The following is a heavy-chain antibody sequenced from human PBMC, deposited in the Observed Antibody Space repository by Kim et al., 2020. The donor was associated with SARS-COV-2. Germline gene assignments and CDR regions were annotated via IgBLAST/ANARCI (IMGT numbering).Heavy chain of an antibody. Sequence: SETLSLTCTVSGGSISSGGYYWSWIRQHPGKGLEWIGYIYYSGSTYYNPSLKRRVTISVDTSKNQFSLKLSSVTAADTAVYYCATRLKTYLFDPWGQGTLVTVSS. CDR2: IYYSGST. V-gene: IGHV4-31*03. CDR1: GGSISSGGYY. J-gene: IGHJ5*02. D-gene: IGHD5-12*01. CDR3: ATRLKTYLFDP.